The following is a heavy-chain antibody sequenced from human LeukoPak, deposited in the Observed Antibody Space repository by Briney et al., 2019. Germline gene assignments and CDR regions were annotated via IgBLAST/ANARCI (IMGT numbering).Heavy chain of an antibody. CDR2: IIRGLGIS. Sequence: GSSVAVSCKSSGGTFSSYAINWLRQSPRQGLEWMGRIIRGLGISNYAQKFQGRVTITADKSTSTTYMELSSLRSEDTAVYYCASARQRHCTNGVCPSLTDSWGQGTLVTVSS. CDR1: GGTFSSYA. J-gene: IGHJ4*02. V-gene: IGHV1-69*04. D-gene: IGHD2-8*01. CDR3: ASARQRHCTNGVCPSLTDS.